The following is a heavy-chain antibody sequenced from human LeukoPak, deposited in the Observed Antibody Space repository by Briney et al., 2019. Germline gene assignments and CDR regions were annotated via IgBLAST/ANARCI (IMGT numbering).Heavy chain of an antibody. CDR2: INHSGST. D-gene: IGHD3-10*01. J-gene: IGHJ6*03. CDR1: GGSFSGYY. V-gene: IGHV4-34*01. Sequence: SETLSLTCAVYGGSFSGYYWSWIRQPPGKGLEWIGEINHSGSTKYNPSLKSRVTISVDTSKNQFSLKLSSVTAADTAVYYCARGDDHNGSKTTQYHYFYMDVWDKGPTVTVSS. CDR3: ARGDDHNGSKTTQYHYFYMDV.